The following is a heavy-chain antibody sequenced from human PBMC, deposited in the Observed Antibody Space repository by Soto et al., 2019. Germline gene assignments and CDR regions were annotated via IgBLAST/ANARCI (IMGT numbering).Heavy chain of an antibody. Sequence: QVQLVQSGAEVKKPGSSVKVSCKASGGTFRSYAISWVRQAPGQGLEWMGGIIPIFGTANYAQKCQGRVTITTGESTCTAYMELSSLRAEDTAVYYSASIEAAVVREEYYYYGRDVWCQGSTVIDSS. CDR3: ASIEAAVVREEYYYYGRDV. D-gene: IGHD6-13*01. CDR2: IIPIFGTA. J-gene: IGHJ6*02. V-gene: IGHV1-69*01. CDR1: GGTFRSYA.